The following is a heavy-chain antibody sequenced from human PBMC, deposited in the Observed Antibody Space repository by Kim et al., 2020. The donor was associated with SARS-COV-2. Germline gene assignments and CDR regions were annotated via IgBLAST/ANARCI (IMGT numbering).Heavy chain of an antibody. CDR1: GYTFTSYA. D-gene: IGHD2-15*01. Sequence: ASVKVSCKASGYTFTSYAMNWVRQAPGQGLEWMGWINTNTGNPTYAQGFTGRFVFSLDTSVSTTYLQISSLKAEDTAVYYCARGPDCSGGSCYDPSGNWFDPWGQGTLVTVSS. J-gene: IGHJ5*02. CDR2: INTNTGNP. V-gene: IGHV7-4-1*02. CDR3: ARGPDCSGGSCYDPSGNWFDP.